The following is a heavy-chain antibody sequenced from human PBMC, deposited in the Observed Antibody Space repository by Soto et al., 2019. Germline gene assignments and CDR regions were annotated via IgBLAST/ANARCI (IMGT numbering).Heavy chain of an antibody. CDR3: ARVTGGYSYGYYYYYGMDV. Sequence: GESLKISCKGSGYSFTSYWIGWVRQMPGKGLEWMGIIYPGDSDTRYSPSFQGQVTISADKSISTAYLQWSSLKASDTAMYYCARVTGGYSYGYYYYYGMDVWGQGTTVTVSS. V-gene: IGHV5-51*01. D-gene: IGHD5-18*01. CDR2: IYPGDSDT. CDR1: GYSFTSYW. J-gene: IGHJ6*02.